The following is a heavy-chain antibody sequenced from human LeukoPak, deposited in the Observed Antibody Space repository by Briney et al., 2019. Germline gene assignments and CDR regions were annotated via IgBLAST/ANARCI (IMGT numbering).Heavy chain of an antibody. J-gene: IGHJ5*02. CDR2: ISSSSSYI. V-gene: IGHV3-21*01. CDR3: ARDHSGYYGSGPRFDP. CDR1: GFTVSSNY. D-gene: IGHD3-10*01. Sequence: GGSLRLSCAASGFTVSSNYMSWVRQAPGKGLEWVSSISSSSSYIYYADSVKGRFTISRDNAKNSLYLQMNSLRAEDTAVYYCARDHSGYYGSGPRFDPWGQGTLVTVSS.